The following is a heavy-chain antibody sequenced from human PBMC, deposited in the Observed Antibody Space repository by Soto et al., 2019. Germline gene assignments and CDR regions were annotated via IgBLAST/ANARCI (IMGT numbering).Heavy chain of an antibody. CDR3: ARGRLVSSRYPNAFDI. CDR1: GGSFSGYY. D-gene: IGHD3-22*01. Sequence: QVQLQQWGAGLLKPSETLSLTCAVYGGSFSGYYWSWIRQPPGKGLEWIGEINHSGSTNYNPSLKSRVTISVDTSKNQFSLKLSSVTAADTAVYYCARGRLVSSRYPNAFDIWGQGTMVTVSS. J-gene: IGHJ3*02. V-gene: IGHV4-34*01. CDR2: INHSGST.